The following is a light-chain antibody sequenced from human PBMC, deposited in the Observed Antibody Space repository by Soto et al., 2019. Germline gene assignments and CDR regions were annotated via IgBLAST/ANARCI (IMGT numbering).Light chain of an antibody. Sequence: EIVMTQSPATLSVSPEERATLSCRASQSVSSNLAWYQQKPGQAPRLLIYGASTRATGIPARFSGSGSGTEFTITISSLQSEDFAVYYCQQYHNWPPMAFGQGTKVEIK. CDR2: GAS. J-gene: IGKJ1*01. V-gene: IGKV3-15*01. CDR1: QSVSSN. CDR3: QQYHNWPPMA.